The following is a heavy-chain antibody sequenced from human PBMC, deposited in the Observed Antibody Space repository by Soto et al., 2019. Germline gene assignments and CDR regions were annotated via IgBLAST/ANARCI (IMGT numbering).Heavy chain of an antibody. CDR3: ARAGYCDFWSGPADY. J-gene: IGHJ4*02. CDR1: GGSISSYY. V-gene: IGHV4-59*01. D-gene: IGHD3-3*01. Sequence: PWETLSLTCTVSGGSISSYYWSWIRQPPGKGLEWIGYIYYSGSTNYNPSLKSRVTISVDTSKNQFSLKLSSVTAADPAVYYCARAGYCDFWSGPADYWGQGTLVTVSS. CDR2: IYYSGST.